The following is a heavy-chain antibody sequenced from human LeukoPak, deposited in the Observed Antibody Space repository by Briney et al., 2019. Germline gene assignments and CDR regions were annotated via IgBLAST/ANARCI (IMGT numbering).Heavy chain of an antibody. CDR1: GFTFSSYW. CDR2: INTDGSST. D-gene: IGHD5-18*01. J-gene: IGHJ4*02. Sequence: GGSLRLSCAASGFTFSSYWMHWVRQAPGKGLVWVSRINTDGSSTSYVDSGKGRFNISRDNAKNTLYLQMNSLRAEDTAVYYCARGYNYGYLIDYWGQGTLVTVSS. CDR3: ARGYNYGYLIDY. V-gene: IGHV3-74*01.